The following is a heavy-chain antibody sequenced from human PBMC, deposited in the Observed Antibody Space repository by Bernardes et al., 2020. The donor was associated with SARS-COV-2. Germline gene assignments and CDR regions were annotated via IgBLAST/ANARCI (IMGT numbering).Heavy chain of an antibody. D-gene: IGHD6-13*01. CDR1: GGSLRNYY. V-gene: IGHV4-59*08. J-gene: IGHJ4*02. CDR3: TRGGQQLFEY. Sequence: SETLSLTCTVSGGSLRNYYWSWIRQSPEKGLEWIGYIYYSGRTDYNPSLKSRVTMSVDTSKNQFSLMLTSVTTRDTAVYYCTRGGQQLFEYWGQGILVTVSS. CDR2: IYYSGRT.